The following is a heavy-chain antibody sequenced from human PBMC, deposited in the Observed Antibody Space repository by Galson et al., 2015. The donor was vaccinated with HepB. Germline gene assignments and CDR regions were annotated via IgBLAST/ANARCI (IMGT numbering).Heavy chain of an antibody. Sequence: SLRLSCAASGFTFSGSAIHWVRQASGKGPEWVSRIRSRANNYATSYVPSLGGRFTISRDDSKNLAYMHMRRLKTEDTAVDDCARMGDFSGYSSRWGQGTLVIVSS. D-gene: IGHD5-12*01. V-gene: IGHV3-73*01. J-gene: IGHJ4*02. CDR3: ARMGDFSGYSSR. CDR1: GFTFSGSA. CDR2: IRSRANNYAT.